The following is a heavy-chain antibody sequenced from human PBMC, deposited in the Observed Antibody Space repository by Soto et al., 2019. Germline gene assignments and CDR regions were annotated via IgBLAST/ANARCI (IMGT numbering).Heavy chain of an antibody. D-gene: IGHD2-2*01. CDR2: ISAYNGNT. Sequence: GPEVKKPGAAVKVSCKASGYNFNNYGFTWERQAPGQGLEWMGWISAYNGNTNYAQKFQGRVTMTTDTSSTTAHMELRSLRSDDTAVYYCARGTHGSTACYGALDVWVQGTTVTVSS. J-gene: IGHJ3*01. V-gene: IGHV1-18*01. CDR1: GYNFNNYG. CDR3: ARGTHGSTACYGALDV.